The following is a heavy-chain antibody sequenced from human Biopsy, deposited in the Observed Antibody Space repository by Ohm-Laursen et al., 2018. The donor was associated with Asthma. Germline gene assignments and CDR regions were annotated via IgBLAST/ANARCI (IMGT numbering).Heavy chain of an antibody. CDR3: ASDFPKDYVRYNFQF. V-gene: IGHV1-24*01. Sequence: SVKVSCKISGYSLTDLSMHWVRQAPGQGLEWMGGHDHEEGGTVNARRFQGRVTMTEDTSTDTVYMELSSLSSDDTAVYYCASDFPKDYVRYNFQFWGQGTLVTVSS. CDR2: HDHEEGGT. D-gene: IGHD4-17*01. CDR1: GYSLTDLS. J-gene: IGHJ4*02.